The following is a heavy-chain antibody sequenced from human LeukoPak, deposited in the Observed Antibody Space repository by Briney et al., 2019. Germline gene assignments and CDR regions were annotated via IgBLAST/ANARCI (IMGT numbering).Heavy chain of an antibody. J-gene: IGHJ4*02. V-gene: IGHV3-21*01. CDR3: ARGDYYDRYYSFDY. CDR2: ISSSSYI. D-gene: IGHD3-22*01. Sequence: PGGSLRLSCAASGFTFSSYSMNWVRQAPGKGLEWVSSISSSSYIYYADSVKGRFTISRDNAKNSLYLQMNSLRAEDTAVYYCARGDYYDRYYSFDYWGQGTLVTVSS. CDR1: GFTFSSYS.